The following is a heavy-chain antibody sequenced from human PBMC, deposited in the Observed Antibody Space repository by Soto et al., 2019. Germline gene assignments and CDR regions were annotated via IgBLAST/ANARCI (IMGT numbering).Heavy chain of an antibody. CDR2: IYNSGST. J-gene: IGHJ4*02. Sequence: SETLSLTCTVSGGSISSYYWSWIRQPPGKGLEWIGYIYNSGSTNYNPSLKSRVTISVDTSKNQFSLRLSSVTAADTAVYYCAYGDSRGPFDSWGQGTLVTVSS. CDR1: GGSISSYY. CDR3: AYGDSRGPFDS. V-gene: IGHV4-59*01. D-gene: IGHD4-17*01.